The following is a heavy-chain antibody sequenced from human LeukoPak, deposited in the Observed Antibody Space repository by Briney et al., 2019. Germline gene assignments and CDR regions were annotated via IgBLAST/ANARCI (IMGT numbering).Heavy chain of an antibody. CDR2: IYSGGST. D-gene: IGHD4-11*01. Sequence: GGSLRLSCVASGFIVSSYYMTWVRQAPGKGLEWVSVIYSGGSTDYADSVKGRVAISRDNSKNTVFLQMSSVRAEDTAVYYCARSYSNHLFGMDVWGQGTTVTVTS. CDR3: ARSYSNHLFGMDV. J-gene: IGHJ6*02. V-gene: IGHV3-66*01. CDR1: GFIVSSYY.